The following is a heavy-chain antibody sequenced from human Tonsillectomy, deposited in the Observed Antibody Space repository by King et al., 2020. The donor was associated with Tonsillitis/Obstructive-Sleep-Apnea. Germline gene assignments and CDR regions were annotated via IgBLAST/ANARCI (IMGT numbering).Heavy chain of an antibody. D-gene: IGHD2-2*02. CDR1: GGSISSYY. Sequence: QLQESGPGLVKPSETLSLTCTVPGGSISSYYWSWIRQPPGKGLEWIGYIYYSGSTNYNPSLKSRVTISVDTSKNQSSLKLSSVTAADTAVYYCAGEYCSSTSCYTVYWGQGTLVTVSS. J-gene: IGHJ4*02. CDR3: AGEYCSSTSCYTVY. V-gene: IGHV4-59*12. CDR2: IYYSGST.